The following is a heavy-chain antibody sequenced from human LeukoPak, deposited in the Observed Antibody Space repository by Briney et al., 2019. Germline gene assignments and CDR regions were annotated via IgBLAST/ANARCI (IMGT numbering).Heavy chain of an antibody. CDR1: GLTSSGSA. J-gene: IGHJ3*02. D-gene: IGHD3-3*01. V-gene: IGHV3-73*01. Sequence: GGSMRLSCAASGLTSSGSAMNWVRQAPGKGREWVGRIRSKANSYATAYAASVKGRFTISRDDSKNTAYLQMNSLKTEDTAVYYCVLRDAFDIWGQGTMVTVSS. CDR2: IRSKANSYAT. CDR3: VLRDAFDI.